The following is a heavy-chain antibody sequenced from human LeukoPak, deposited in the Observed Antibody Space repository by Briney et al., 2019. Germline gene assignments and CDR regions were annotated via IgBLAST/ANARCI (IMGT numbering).Heavy chain of an antibody. V-gene: IGHV3-23*01. Sequence: GGSLRLSCAASGFTFSDYYMSWIRQAPGKGLEWVSAISGSGGSTYYADSVKGRFTISRDNSKNTLYLQMNSLRVEDTAVYYCAKDGDYVWGSYRPYAFDIWGQGTMVTVSS. CDR2: ISGSGGST. J-gene: IGHJ3*02. CDR3: AKDGDYVWGSYRPYAFDI. D-gene: IGHD3-16*02. CDR1: GFTFSDYY.